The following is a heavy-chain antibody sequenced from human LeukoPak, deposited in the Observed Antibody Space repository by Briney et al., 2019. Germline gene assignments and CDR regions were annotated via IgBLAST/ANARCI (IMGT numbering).Heavy chain of an antibody. V-gene: IGHV4-39*07. CDR1: GGSINSTLYY. CDR3: ARALVVDCSGGSCYSFDLYYYYGMDV. CDR2: IYSRGST. Sequence: SETLSLTCSVSGGSINSTLYYWVWIRQPPGKGLEWIGSIYSRGSTYYHPSLKSRVTMSMDTSKNQFSLNVISVSAADTAFYYCARALVVDCSGGSCYSFDLYYYYGMDVWGQGTTVTVSS. D-gene: IGHD2-15*01. J-gene: IGHJ6*02.